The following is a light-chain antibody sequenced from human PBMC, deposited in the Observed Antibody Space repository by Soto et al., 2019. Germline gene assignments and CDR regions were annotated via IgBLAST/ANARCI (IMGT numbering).Light chain of an antibody. CDR2: DVT. CDR3: VSFTSSTTYV. J-gene: IGLJ1*01. V-gene: IGLV2-14*01. Sequence: QSVLAQPACVSDSPGQSSTISCTGTSSDVGGSNHVSWYQQHPGKAPKLMIYDVTNRPSGVSNRFSGSKSGSTASLIISGLQAEDEADYYCVSFTSSTTYVFGTGTKVTVL. CDR1: SSDVGGSNH.